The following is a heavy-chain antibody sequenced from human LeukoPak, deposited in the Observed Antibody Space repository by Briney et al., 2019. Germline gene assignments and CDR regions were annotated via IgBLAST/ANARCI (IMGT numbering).Heavy chain of an antibody. CDR1: GGTFSSYA. J-gene: IGHJ4*02. CDR3: ARDSGLGQWLVPFDY. Sequence: SVKVSCKASGGTFSSYAISWVRQASGQGLEWMGGIIPIFGTANYAQKFQGRVTITADESTSTAYMELSSLRSEDTAVYYCARDSGLGQWLVPFDYWGQGTLVTVSS. CDR2: IIPIFGTA. D-gene: IGHD6-19*01. V-gene: IGHV1-69*13.